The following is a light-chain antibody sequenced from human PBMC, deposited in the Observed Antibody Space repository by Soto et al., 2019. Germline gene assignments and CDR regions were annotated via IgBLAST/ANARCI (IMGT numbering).Light chain of an antibody. CDR1: QSVSSSY. Sequence: EIVLTQSPGTLSLSPGERATLSCRASQSVSSSYLAWYQQKPGQAPRLLTYGASSRATGIPDRFSGSGSGTDFTLTISRLEPEDFAVYYWQQYGSSPMYTFGQGTKLEIK. CDR2: GAS. V-gene: IGKV3-20*01. J-gene: IGKJ2*01. CDR3: QQYGSSPMYT.